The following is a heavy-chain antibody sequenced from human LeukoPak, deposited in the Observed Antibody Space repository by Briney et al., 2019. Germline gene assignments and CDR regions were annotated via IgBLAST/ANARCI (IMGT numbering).Heavy chain of an antibody. Sequence: GGPRRLSCAASGFTFVSYARHGSARAPGKGRGGWAVISYDGSNKHYADSVKGRFTISRDNSKNTLYLQMNSLRAEDTAVYYCARTSFGDGYTMGSFFDYWGQGTLVTVSS. V-gene: IGHV3-30-3*01. CDR3: ARTSFGDGYTMGSFFDY. J-gene: IGHJ4*02. CDR1: GFTFVSYA. CDR2: ISYDGSNK. D-gene: IGHD5-24*01.